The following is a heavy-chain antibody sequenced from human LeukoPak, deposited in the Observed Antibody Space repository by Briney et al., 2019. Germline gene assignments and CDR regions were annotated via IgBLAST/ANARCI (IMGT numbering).Heavy chain of an antibody. D-gene: IGHD6-19*01. CDR3: ARVAVAGTLGAFDI. V-gene: IGHV4-4*02. CDR1: GGPISSSNW. CDR2: IYHSGST. Sequence: KPSETLSLTCAVSGGPISSSNWWSWVRQPPGKGLEWIGEIYHSGSTNYNPSLKSRVTISVDKSKNQFSLKLSSVTAADTAVYYCARVAVAGTLGAFDIWGQGTMVTVSS. J-gene: IGHJ3*02.